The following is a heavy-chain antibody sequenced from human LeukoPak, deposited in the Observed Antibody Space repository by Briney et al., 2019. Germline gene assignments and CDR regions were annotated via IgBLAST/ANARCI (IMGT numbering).Heavy chain of an antibody. V-gene: IGHV4-59*01. CDR1: GGSISSYY. CDR3: ARVWGYSYGYLDY. Sequence: ETLSLTCTVSGGSISSYYWSWIRQPPGKGLEWIGYIYYSGSTNYNPSLTSRVTISVDTSKNQFSLKLSSVTAADTAVYYCARVWGYSYGYLDYWGQGTLVTVSS. J-gene: IGHJ4*02. CDR2: IYYSGST. D-gene: IGHD5-18*01.